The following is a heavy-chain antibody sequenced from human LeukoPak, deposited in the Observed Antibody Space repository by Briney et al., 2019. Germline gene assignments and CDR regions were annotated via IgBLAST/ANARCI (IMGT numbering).Heavy chain of an antibody. D-gene: IGHD3-3*01. CDR3: ASGITIFGVVAWRWFDP. CDR1: GGTFSSYA. Sequence: SVKVSCKASGGTFSSYAISWVRQAPGQGLEWMGGIIPIFGTANYAQKFQGRVTITADESTSTAYMELSSLRSEDTAVYYCASGITIFGVVAWRWFDPWDQGTLVTVSS. J-gene: IGHJ5*02. CDR2: IIPIFGTA. V-gene: IGHV1-69*13.